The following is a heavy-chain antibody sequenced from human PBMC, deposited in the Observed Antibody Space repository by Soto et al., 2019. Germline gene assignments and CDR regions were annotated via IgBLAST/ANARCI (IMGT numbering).Heavy chain of an antibody. CDR2: IRGKADSYAT. J-gene: IGHJ4*02. CDR3: TLLFEWERPEFY. CDR1: GFTFSGSP. Sequence: EVQLVESGGGLVKPGGPLKLSCAASGFTFSGSPMHWVRQASGTGLEWVGRIRGKADSYATAYAASLKGRFTISRDDXXXXXXLQXNXXKTXXTAXXYCTLLFEWERPEFYWGQGTLVTVCS. V-gene: IGHV3-73*02. D-gene: IGHD1-26*01.